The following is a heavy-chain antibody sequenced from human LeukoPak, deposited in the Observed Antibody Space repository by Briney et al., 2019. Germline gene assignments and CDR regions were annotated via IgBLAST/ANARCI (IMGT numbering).Heavy chain of an antibody. J-gene: IGHJ4*02. D-gene: IGHD6-13*01. Sequence: ASDEVSCKVSGYILTESSMHWVRQAPGKGLEWMGGFDPEDGEKIYAQKFQGRVTMTEDTSTDTAYMELSSLRSDDTAVYYCATETTAGTLDYWGQGTLVTVCS. CDR3: ATETTAGTLDY. CDR1: GYILTESS. V-gene: IGHV1-24*01. CDR2: FDPEDGEK.